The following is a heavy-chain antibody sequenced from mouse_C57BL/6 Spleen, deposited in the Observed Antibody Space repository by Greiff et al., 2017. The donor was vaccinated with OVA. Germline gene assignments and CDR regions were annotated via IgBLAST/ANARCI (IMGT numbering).Heavy chain of an antibody. CDR2: IYPGSGNT. Sequence: QVQLQQSGAELVRPGASVKLSCKASGYTFTDYYINWVKQRPGQGLEWIARIYPGSGNTYYNEKFKGKATLTADKSSSTAYMQLSSLTCEDSAVYVCARGGSSSYYAMDYWGQGTSVTVSS. J-gene: IGHJ4*01. V-gene: IGHV1-76*01. CDR3: ARGGSSSYYAMDY. CDR1: GYTFTDYY. D-gene: IGHD1-1*01.